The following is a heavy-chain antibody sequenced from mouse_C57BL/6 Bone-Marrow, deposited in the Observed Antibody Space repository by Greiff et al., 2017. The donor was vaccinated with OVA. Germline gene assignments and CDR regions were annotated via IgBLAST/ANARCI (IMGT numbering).Heavy chain of an antibody. CDR2: ISDGGGYT. J-gene: IGHJ4*01. D-gene: IGHD1-1*01. V-gene: IGHV5-4*01. CDR1: GFTFSSYA. Sequence: EVQLEESGGGLVKPGGSLKLSCAASGFTFSSYAMSWVRQTPEKRLEWVATISDGGGYTYYPDNVKGRFTISRDNAKNNLYLQMSHLKSEDTAMYYCARDIPYYYGSSYAMDDWGQGTSVTVSS. CDR3: ARDIPYYYGSSYAMDD.